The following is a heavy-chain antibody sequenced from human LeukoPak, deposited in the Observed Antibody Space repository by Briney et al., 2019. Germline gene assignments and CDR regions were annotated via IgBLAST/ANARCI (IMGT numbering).Heavy chain of an antibody. CDR2: IIPIFGTA. J-gene: IGHJ3*02. Sequence: ASVKVSCKASGGTFSSYAISWVRQAPGQGLEWMGGIIPIFGTANYAQKFQGRVTITADKSTSTAYMELSSLRSEDTAVYYCARDFFGNSDSFDIWGQGTMVTVSS. CDR3: ARDFFGNSDSFDI. V-gene: IGHV1-69*06. D-gene: IGHD4-23*01. CDR1: GGTFSSYA.